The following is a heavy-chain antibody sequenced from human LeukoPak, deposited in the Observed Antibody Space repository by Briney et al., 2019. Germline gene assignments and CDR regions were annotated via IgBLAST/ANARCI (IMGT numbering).Heavy chain of an antibody. CDR2: IHYSGRT. J-gene: IGHJ5*02. V-gene: IGHV4-39*01. CDR3: ARNSGNYLGWFDP. D-gene: IGHD1-26*01. CDR1: GGSVSSGSYY. Sequence: SETLSLTCTVSGGSVSSGSYYWSWIRQPPGKGLEWIGTIHYSGRTYYNPSLKSRVTISVDTSKNQFSLKMSSVTAADTAMYYCARNSGNYLGWFDPWGQGTLVTVSS.